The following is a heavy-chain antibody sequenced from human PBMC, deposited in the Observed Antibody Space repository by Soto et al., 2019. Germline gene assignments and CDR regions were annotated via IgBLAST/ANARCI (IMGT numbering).Heavy chain of an antibody. CDR2: IWYDGSNK. CDR3: ARDPDYGGNFWYFDL. CDR1: GFTFSSYG. J-gene: IGHJ2*01. D-gene: IGHD4-17*01. V-gene: IGHV3-33*01. Sequence: GGSLRLSCAASGFTFSSYGMHWVRQAPGKGLEWVAVIWYDGSNKYYADSVKGRFTISRDNSKNTLYLQMNSLRAEDTAVYYCARDPDYGGNFWYFDLWGRGTLVTVSS.